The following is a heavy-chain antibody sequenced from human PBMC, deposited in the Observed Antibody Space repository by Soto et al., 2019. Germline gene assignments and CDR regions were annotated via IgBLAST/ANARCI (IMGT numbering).Heavy chain of an antibody. J-gene: IGHJ3*02. CDR2: MRGSGGST. V-gene: IGHV3-23*01. CDR3: ARVNSITEIIAAFDI. CDR1: GVTFSSNA. Sequence: GGSLRLSCAASGVTFSSNAMSWVRQAPGKGLEWVSAMRGSGGSTYYADSVKGRFTISRDNSKNTLYLQMNSLRAEDTAVYYSARVNSITEIIAAFDIWGQGTMVTVS. D-gene: IGHD1-20*01.